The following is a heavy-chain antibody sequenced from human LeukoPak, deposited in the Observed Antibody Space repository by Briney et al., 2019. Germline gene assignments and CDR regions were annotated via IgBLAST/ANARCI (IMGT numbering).Heavy chain of an antibody. CDR3: ATRNLQGTDIVVALGVFYMDV. CDR2: ISAYNGNT. CDR1: GYTFTSYG. J-gene: IGHJ6*03. D-gene: IGHD2-2*01. Sequence: GASVKVSCKASGYTFTSYGISWVRQAPGQGLEWMGWISAYNGNTNYAQKLQGRVTMTTDTSTSTAYMELRSLRSDDTAVYYCATRNLQGTDIVVALGVFYMDVWGKGTTVTVSS. V-gene: IGHV1-18*01.